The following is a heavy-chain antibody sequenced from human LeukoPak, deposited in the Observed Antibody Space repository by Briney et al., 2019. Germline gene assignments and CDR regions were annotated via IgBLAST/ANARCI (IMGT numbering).Heavy chain of an antibody. J-gene: IGHJ4*02. CDR2: IYYTGYT. CDR3: ARDRRPHWGFDY. V-gene: IGHV4-59*11. CDR1: GASITSHY. D-gene: IGHD7-27*01. Sequence: SETLSLTCTVSGASITSHYWSWIRQPPGRGLECIGYIYYTGYTTYDPSLKSRVTISTDTSKNQFSLKLKNVTAADTAVYYCARDRRPHWGFDYWGQGSLVTVSS.